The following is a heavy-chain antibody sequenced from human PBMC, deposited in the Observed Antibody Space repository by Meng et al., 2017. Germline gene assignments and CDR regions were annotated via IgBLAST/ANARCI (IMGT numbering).Heavy chain of an antibody. CDR3: ARGSYSFDS. V-gene: IGHV6-1*01. Sequence: QIQLPQSGPGLVKPSQTPSLFCAISGDSVSSNSAAWNWIRQSPSRGLEWLGRAYYRSKWYHDYAESVKSRISIDPDTSKNQFSLQLRSVTPEDSAVYYCARGSYSFDSWGQRTLVTVSS. D-gene: IGHD1-26*01. CDR2: AYYRSKWYH. J-gene: IGHJ4*02. CDR1: GDSVSSNSAA.